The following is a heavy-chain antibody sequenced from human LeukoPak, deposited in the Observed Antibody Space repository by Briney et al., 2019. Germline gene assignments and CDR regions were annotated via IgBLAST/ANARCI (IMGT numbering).Heavy chain of an antibody. CDR3: ARVVTGSGRKTNNWFDP. J-gene: IGHJ5*02. V-gene: IGHV4-59*01. Sequence: SETLSLTCTVSGGSISSYYWSWIRQPPGKGLEWIGYIYYSGSTNYNPSLKSRVTISVDTSKNQFSLKLSSVTAADTAVYYCARVVTGSGRKTNNWFDPWGQGTLVTVSS. CDR1: GGSISSYY. D-gene: IGHD3-10*01. CDR2: IYYSGST.